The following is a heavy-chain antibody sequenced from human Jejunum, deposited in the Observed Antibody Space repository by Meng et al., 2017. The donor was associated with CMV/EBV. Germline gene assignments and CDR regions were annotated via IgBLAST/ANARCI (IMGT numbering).Heavy chain of an antibody. Sequence: GFSFSSYEMNWVRQIPGKGLEWISYISASTSAIYYAASVKGRFTISRDNVKNSLYLLMESLRADDTAIYYCVRGGSSGTLKYFDYWGQGALVTVSS. V-gene: IGHV3-48*03. CDR3: VRGGSSGTLKYFDY. CDR1: GFSFSSYE. J-gene: IGHJ4*02. CDR2: ISASTSAI. D-gene: IGHD3-3*01.